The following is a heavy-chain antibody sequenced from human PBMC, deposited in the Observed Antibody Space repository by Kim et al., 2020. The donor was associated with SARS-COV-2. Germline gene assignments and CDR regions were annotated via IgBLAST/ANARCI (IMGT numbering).Heavy chain of an antibody. CDR3: ARGQPLDY. CDR1: GGSIRSGGKF. CDR2: ISYSGNS. V-gene: IGHV4-31*03. D-gene: IGHD2-2*01. Sequence: SETLSLTCSVSGGSIRSGGKFWTWIRQHPAKGLEWIGYISYSGNSNSSPSLRSRVSISLQTSENQFSLELTSVTAADTAVYYCARGQPLDYWGQGILVTVSS. J-gene: IGHJ4*02.